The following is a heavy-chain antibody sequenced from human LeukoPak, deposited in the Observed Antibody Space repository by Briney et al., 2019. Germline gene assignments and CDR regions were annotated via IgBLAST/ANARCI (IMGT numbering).Heavy chain of an antibody. D-gene: IGHD1-26*01. J-gene: IGHJ4*02. CDR2: ISSSSSYI. CDR3: ARDNSGGYYFDY. Sequence: GGSLRLSCAASGFTFSSYSMNWVRQAPGKGLEWVSSISSSSSYIYYADSVKGRFTISRDNAKNSLYLQMNSLRAEDAAVYYCARDNSGGYYFDYWGQGTLVTVSS. V-gene: IGHV3-21*01. CDR1: GFTFSSYS.